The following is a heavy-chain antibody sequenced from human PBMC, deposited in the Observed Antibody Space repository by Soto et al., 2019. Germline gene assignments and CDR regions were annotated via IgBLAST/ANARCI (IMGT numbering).Heavy chain of an antibody. D-gene: IGHD3-3*01. V-gene: IGHV4-34*01. CDR1: GGSFSGYY. J-gene: IGHJ4*02. Sequence: PSETLSLTCAVYGGSFSGYYWSLIRQPPGKGLEWIGEINHSGSTNYNPSLKSRVTISVDTSKNQFSLKLSSVTAADTAVYYCARSPCTIFGVITQYYFDYWGLGTLVTVSS. CDR2: INHSGST. CDR3: ARSPCTIFGVITQYYFDY.